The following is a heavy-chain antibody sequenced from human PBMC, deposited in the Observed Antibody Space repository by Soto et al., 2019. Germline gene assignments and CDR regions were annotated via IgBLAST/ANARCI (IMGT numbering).Heavy chain of an antibody. CDR1: GYTFTSYD. V-gene: IGHV1-8*01. D-gene: IGHD1-20*01. J-gene: IGHJ4*02. Sequence: ASVKVSCKASGYTFTSYDINWVRQATGQGLEWMGWMNPNSGNTGYAQKFQGRVTMTRNTSISTAYMELSSLRSEDTAVYYCMITGTTPYYLDYWGQGTLVTVSS. CDR2: MNPNSGNT. CDR3: MITGTTPYYLDY.